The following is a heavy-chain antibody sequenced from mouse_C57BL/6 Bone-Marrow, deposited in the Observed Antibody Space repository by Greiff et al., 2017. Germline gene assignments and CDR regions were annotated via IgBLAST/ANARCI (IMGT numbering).Heavy chain of an antibody. J-gene: IGHJ2*01. CDR3: ARPTIVTLDY. V-gene: IGHV5-12*01. CDR2: ISNGGGST. Sequence: EVKLMESGGGLVQPGGSLKLSCAASGFTFSDYYMYWVRQTPEKRLEWVAYISNGGGSTYSPDTVKGRFTISRDNAKNTRYLQMSRLKSDDTAMYYCARPTIVTLDYWGQGTTLTVSS. CDR1: GFTFSDYY. D-gene: IGHD2-5*01.